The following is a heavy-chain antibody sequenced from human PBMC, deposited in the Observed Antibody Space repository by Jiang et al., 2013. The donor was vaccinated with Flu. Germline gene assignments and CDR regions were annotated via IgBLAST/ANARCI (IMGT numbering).Heavy chain of an antibody. J-gene: IGHJ4*02. CDR2: SIIVGAP. CDR1: SSSSYY. D-gene: IGHD3-9*01. V-gene: IGHV4-39*01. CDR3: ARHYIAGTFDWLHRNLDY. Sequence: SSSSYYWGVDPPAPQGRGWSGLGVSIIVGAPTTTRPSKSRVTISVDTSKNQFSLKLSSVTAADTAVYYCARHYIAGTFDWLHRNLDYWGQGTLVTVSS.